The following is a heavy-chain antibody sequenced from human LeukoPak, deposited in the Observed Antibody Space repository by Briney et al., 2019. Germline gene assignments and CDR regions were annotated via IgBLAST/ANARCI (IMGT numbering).Heavy chain of an antibody. Sequence: ASVKVSCKASGYTFTGYYMHWVRQAPGQGLEWMGWISAYNGNTNYAQKLQGRVTMTTDTSTSTAYMELRSLRSDDTAVYYCARDRYSGYDYPYGMDVWGQGTTVTVSS. CDR2: ISAYNGNT. V-gene: IGHV1-18*04. D-gene: IGHD5-12*01. CDR3: ARDRYSGYDYPYGMDV. CDR1: GYTFTGYY. J-gene: IGHJ6*02.